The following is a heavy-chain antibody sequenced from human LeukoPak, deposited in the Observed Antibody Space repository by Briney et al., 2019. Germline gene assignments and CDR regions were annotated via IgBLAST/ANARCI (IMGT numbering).Heavy chain of an antibody. Sequence: GGSLRLSCAAPGFTFSSYWMHWLRQAPGKGLVWVSRINSDGSSTSYADSVKGRFTISRDNAKNTLYLQMNSLRAEDTAVYYCAREMGSGWYLSEYFQHWGQGTLVTVSS. CDR1: GFTFSSYW. D-gene: IGHD6-19*01. CDR3: AREMGSGWYLSEYFQH. V-gene: IGHV3-74*01. J-gene: IGHJ1*01. CDR2: INSDGSST.